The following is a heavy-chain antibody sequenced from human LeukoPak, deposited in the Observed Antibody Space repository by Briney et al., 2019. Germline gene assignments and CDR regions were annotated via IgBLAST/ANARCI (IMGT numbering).Heavy chain of an antibody. D-gene: IGHD4-17*01. J-gene: IGHJ4*02. CDR3: ARYGDNFDY. V-gene: IGHV4-59*01. Sequence: SETLSLTCTVSGGSISSYYWSWIRQPPGKGLDWIGYIYYSGSTHYNPSLKSRVTISVDTSKNQFSLKLSSVTAADTAVYYCARYGDNFDYWGQGTLVTVSS. CDR1: GGSISSYY. CDR2: IYYSGST.